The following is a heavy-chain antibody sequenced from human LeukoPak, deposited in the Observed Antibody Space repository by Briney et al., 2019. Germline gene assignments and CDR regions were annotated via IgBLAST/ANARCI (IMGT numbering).Heavy chain of an antibody. Sequence: SETLSLTCTVSGGSISSYYWSWIRQPPGKGLEWIGCIYYSGSTNYNPSLKSRVTISVDTSKNQFSLKLSSVTAADTAVYYCAREVYDILTGYPSWGQGTLVTVSS. CDR3: AREVYDILTGYPS. CDR1: GGSISSYY. V-gene: IGHV4-59*12. D-gene: IGHD3-9*01. J-gene: IGHJ4*02. CDR2: IYYSGST.